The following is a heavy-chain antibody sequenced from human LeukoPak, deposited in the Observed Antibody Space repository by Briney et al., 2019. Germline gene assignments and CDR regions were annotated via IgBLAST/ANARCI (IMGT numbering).Heavy chain of an antibody. CDR1: GFTFSSYA. D-gene: IGHD2-2*01. J-gene: IGHJ5*02. CDR3: TKDIVVVPAQGNWFDP. V-gene: IGHV3-23*01. Sequence: GGSLRLSCAASGFTFSSYAMSWVRQAPGKGLEWVSSISGDSGSTYYADSVKGRFTISRDTSKNTLYLQMNSLTAEDTAIYYCTKDIVVVPAQGNWFDPWGQGTLVTVSS. CDR2: ISGDSGST.